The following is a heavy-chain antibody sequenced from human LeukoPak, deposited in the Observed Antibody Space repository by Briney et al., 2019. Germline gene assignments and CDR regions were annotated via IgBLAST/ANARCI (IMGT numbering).Heavy chain of an antibody. D-gene: IGHD3-10*01. V-gene: IGHV3-21*01. CDR1: GFTFSSYS. Sequence: PGGSLRLSCAASGFTFSSYSMNWVRQAPGKGLEWVSSISSSSSYIYYADSVKGRFTISRDNAKNSLYLQMNSLRAEDTAVYYCARPLLTPSYYGAGAFDIWGQGTMVTVSS. CDR2: ISSSSSYI. J-gene: IGHJ3*02. CDR3: ARPLLTPSYYGAGAFDI.